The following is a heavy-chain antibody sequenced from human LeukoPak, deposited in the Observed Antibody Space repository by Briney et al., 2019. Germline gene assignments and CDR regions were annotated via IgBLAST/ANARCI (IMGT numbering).Heavy chain of an antibody. CDR3: ARDPGSGGYLIQGRYFDY. Sequence: GGSLRLSCAASGFAFSDNWMHWVRQAPGKGLEWVSAINSDGSSINYADSVQGRFTISRDNAKNSLYLQMNSLRAEDTAVYYCARDPGSGGYLIQGRYFDYWGQGTLVTVSS. V-gene: IGHV3-74*01. CDR1: GFAFSDNW. CDR2: INSDGSSI. J-gene: IGHJ4*02. D-gene: IGHD1-26*01.